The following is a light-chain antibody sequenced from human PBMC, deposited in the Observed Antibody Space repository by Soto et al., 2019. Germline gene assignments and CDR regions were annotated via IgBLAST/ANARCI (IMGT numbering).Light chain of an antibody. J-gene: IGLJ1*01. Sequence: QSVLTQPPSVSGTPGQRVTISCSGGISNIGTNYVHWFQQLPGTAPKVLSNRDNQRPSGVPDRFSGSKSGTSASLAISGLRSEDDAEYYCAAWDDTARSNVFGTGTKVTVL. CDR2: RDN. CDR3: AAWDDTARSNV. V-gene: IGLV1-47*01. CDR1: ISNIGTNY.